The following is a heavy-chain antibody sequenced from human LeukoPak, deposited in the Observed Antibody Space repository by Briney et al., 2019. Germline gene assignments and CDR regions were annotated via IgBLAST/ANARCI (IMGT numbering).Heavy chain of an antibody. J-gene: IGHJ4*02. CDR1: GLNSSNFA. D-gene: IGHD1-26*01. Sequence: PGGSLSLLCAATGLNSSNFAMSRVRQAPGKGLEWVSTISGSGGNTFYADSVKSRFTISRDNSKNTLYLQMNSLRAEETAVYFCAKDRGFSGSFYGFDYGRERPGVTVSS. CDR3: AKDRGFSGSFYGFDY. CDR2: ISGSGGNT. V-gene: IGHV3-23*01.